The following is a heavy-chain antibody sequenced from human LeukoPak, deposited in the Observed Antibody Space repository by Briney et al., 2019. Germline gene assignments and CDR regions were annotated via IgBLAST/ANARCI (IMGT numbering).Heavy chain of an antibody. CDR3: VRRRGGYSSGFNNWFDP. D-gene: IGHD6-19*01. V-gene: IGHV4-39*01. CDR1: GGSISSYSYY. CDR2: IYYSGST. J-gene: IGHJ5*02. Sequence: PSETLSLTCTVSGGSISSYSYYWGWIRQPPGKGLEWIGSIYYSGSTYNNPSLKSRVTMSVDTSKNQFSLVLNSVTAADTAVYYCVRRRGGYSSGFNNWFDPWGQGTLVTVSS.